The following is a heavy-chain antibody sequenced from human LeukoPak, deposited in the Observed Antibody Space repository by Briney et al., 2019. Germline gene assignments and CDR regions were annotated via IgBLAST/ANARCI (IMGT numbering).Heavy chain of an antibody. CDR2: INWNSDSI. Sequence: GGSLRLSCTASGFTFDDFAMHWVRHAPGKGLEWVSSINWNSDSIVYADSVKGRFTISRDNAKNSLYLQMNSLRAEDTALYYCARDYVLDYWGQGTLVTVSS. V-gene: IGHV3-9*01. J-gene: IGHJ4*02. CDR3: ARDYVLDY. D-gene: IGHD3-10*02. CDR1: GFTFDDFA.